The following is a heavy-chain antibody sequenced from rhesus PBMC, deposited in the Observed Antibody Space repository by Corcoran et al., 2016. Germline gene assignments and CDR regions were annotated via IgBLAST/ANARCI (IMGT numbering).Heavy chain of an antibody. CDR3: ASGSYPYYFDY. J-gene: IGHJ4*01. Sequence: QLQLQESGPGLVKPSETLSVTCAVSGGSIRSRSWSWLPPAPGTGLEWIGYIYGIGRSTNYNPSLKSRVTLSVDTSKNQFSLKLSSVTSADTAVYYCASGSYPYYFDYWGQGVLVTVSS. CDR1: GGSIRSRS. CDR2: IYGIGRST. V-gene: IGHV4-169*01. D-gene: IGHD1-44*02.